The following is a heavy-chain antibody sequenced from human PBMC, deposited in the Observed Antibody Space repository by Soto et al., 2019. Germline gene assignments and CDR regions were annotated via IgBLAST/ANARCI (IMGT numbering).Heavy chain of an antibody. Sequence: ASVKVSCKASGYTFTSYAMHWVHQAPGQRLEWMGWINAGNGNTKYSQKFQGRVTITRDTSASTAYMELSSLRSEDTAVYYCARDGIGDCTNGVCYSLQAFDIWGQGTMVTVSS. CDR3: ARDGIGDCTNGVCYSLQAFDI. J-gene: IGHJ3*02. CDR2: INAGNGNT. CDR1: GYTFTSYA. D-gene: IGHD2-8*01. V-gene: IGHV1-3*01.